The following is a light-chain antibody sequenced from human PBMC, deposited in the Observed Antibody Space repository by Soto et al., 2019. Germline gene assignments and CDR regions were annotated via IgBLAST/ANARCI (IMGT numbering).Light chain of an antibody. CDR2: EVS. CDR1: SSDVGSYNR. CDR3: SLYTSSRRV. Sequence: QSVRTQPPSESGSPGQSVTISCTGTSSDVGSYNRVSWYQQPPGTAPKLMIYEVSNRPSGVPDRFSGSKSGNTASLTISGLQAEDQADYYCSLYTSSRRVFGGGTKLTIL. V-gene: IGLV2-18*01. J-gene: IGLJ3*02.